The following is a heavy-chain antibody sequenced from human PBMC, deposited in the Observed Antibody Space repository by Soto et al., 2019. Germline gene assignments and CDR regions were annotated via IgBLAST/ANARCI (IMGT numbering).Heavy chain of an antibody. D-gene: IGHD1-1*01. CDR1: GGFVTSGSYY. J-gene: IGHJ3*02. CDR2: MSHSGGT. CDR3: ARVERGTATTVVDAFDI. V-gene: IGHV4-34*01. Sequence: SETLSLTCAVYGGFVTSGSYYWSWIRQPPGKGLEWIGEMSHSGGTHFNQSLKSRVNISVDTSKNQFTMKMSSVTAADTVLFYCARVERGTATTVVDAFDIWGPGTMVTVSS.